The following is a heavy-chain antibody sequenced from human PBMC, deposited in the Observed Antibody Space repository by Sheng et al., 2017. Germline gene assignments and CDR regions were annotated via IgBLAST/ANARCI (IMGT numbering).Heavy chain of an antibody. CDR2: IIPIFGTA. Sequence: QVQLVQSGAEVKKPGSSVKVSCKASGGTFSSYAISWVRQAPGQGLEWMGGIIPIFGTANYAQKFQGRVTITTDESTSTAYMELSSLRSEDTAVYYCAREDVVVPAAKPHYYYYYMDVWGKGTTVTVSS. CDR1: GGTFSSYA. J-gene: IGHJ6*03. CDR3: AREDVVVPAAKPHYYYYYMDV. D-gene: IGHD2-2*01. V-gene: IGHV1-69*05.